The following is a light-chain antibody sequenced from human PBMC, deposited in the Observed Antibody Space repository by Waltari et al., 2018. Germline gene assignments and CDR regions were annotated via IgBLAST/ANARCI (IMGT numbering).Light chain of an antibody. CDR1: SSDIGDFDA. J-gene: IGLJ2*01. CDR2: AVN. CDR3: CSFRSRSTLI. Sequence: QSALTQPPSVSRSHGQSVTISCPGTSSDIGDFDAVSWYHQHSGTAPRLLIYAVNKRPSGVSDRFSGSKSANTASLTISGLQAEDEGDYYCCSFRSRSTLIFGGGTHLTVL. V-gene: IGLV2-18*02.